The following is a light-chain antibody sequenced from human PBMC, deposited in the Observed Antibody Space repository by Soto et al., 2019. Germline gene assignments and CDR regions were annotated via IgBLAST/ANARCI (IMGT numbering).Light chain of an antibody. CDR3: SSYTSSSTLVV. V-gene: IGLV2-14*01. CDR1: SSDVGGYNY. CDR2: EVS. J-gene: IGLJ2*01. Sequence: QSALTQPASVSGSPGQSITISCTETSSDVGGYNYVSWYQQHPGKAPKLMIYEVSNRPSGVSNRVSGSKSGNTASLTISGLQAEDEADYYCSSYTSSSTLVVFGGGTKLTVL.